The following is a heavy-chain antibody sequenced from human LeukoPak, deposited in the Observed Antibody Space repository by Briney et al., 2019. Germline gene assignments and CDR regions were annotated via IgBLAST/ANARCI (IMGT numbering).Heavy chain of an antibody. J-gene: IGHJ4*02. Sequence: GGSLRLSCAASGFTFSSYTMNWVRQAPGKGLEWVSSITSSSSYIYYADSVKGRFTISRDNAKNSLCLQMNSLRAEDTAVYFCAKGSYDSSGYYYANSFDYWGQGTLVTVSS. CDR3: AKGSYDSSGYYYANSFDY. V-gene: IGHV3-21*04. D-gene: IGHD3-22*01. CDR1: GFTFSSYT. CDR2: ITSSSSYI.